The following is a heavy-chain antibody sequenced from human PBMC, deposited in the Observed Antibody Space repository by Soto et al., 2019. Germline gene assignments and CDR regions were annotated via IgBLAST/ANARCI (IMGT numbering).Heavy chain of an antibody. J-gene: IGHJ4*02. D-gene: IGHD3-16*01. CDR3: AKWNGGFDY. Sequence: QVQLVESGGGVVQPGRSLRLSCAASGFTFSSYGMHWVRQAPGKGLEWVAVISYDGSYKYYADSVKGRFTISRDNSKNTLYLQMNSLRAEDTAVYYCAKWNGGFDYWGRGTLVTVSS. CDR1: GFTFSSYG. CDR2: ISYDGSYK. V-gene: IGHV3-30*18.